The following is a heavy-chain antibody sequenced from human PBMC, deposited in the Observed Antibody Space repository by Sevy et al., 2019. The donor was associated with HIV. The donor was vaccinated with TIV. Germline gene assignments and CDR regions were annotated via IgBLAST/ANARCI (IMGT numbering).Heavy chain of an antibody. Sequence: GESLKISCAASGFTVSSNYMSWVRQAPGKGLEWVSVIYSGGSTYYADSVKGRFTISRDNSKNTLYLQMNSLRAEDTAVYYCASRFPEYYYDSSRPKRDYYYYYMDVRGKGTTVTVSS. CDR1: GFTVSSNY. CDR2: IYSGGST. D-gene: IGHD3-22*01. CDR3: ASRFPEYYYDSSRPKRDYYYYYMDV. V-gene: IGHV3-53*01. J-gene: IGHJ6*03.